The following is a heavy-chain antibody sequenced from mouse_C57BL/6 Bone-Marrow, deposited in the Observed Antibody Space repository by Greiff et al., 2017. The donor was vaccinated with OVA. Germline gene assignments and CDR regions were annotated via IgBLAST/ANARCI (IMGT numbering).Heavy chain of an antibody. J-gene: IGHJ3*01. CDR3: GRSRGFGAWFAY. CDR1: GYAFSSSW. Sequence: QVQLQQSGPELVKPGASVKISCKASGYAFSSSWMNWVKQRPGTGLEWIGRLYPGDGDTNYNGKFKGKATLTADKSSSTANMQLSSLTSEDSAVYFCGRSRGFGAWFAYWGQGTLVTVSA. D-gene: IGHD3-1*01. CDR2: LYPGDGDT. V-gene: IGHV1-82*01.